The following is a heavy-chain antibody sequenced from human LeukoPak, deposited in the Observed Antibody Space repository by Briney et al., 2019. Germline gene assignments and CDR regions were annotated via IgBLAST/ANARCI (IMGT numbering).Heavy chain of an antibody. CDR1: GGTFSSYA. V-gene: IGHV1-69*13. D-gene: IGHD3-22*01. CDR3: ARGIVVATGALYYYYYMDV. CDR2: IIPIFGTA. Sequence: SVKVSCKASGGTFSSYAISWVRQAPGQGLEWMGGIIPIFGTANYAQKFQGRVTITADESTSTAYMALSSLRSEDTAVYYCARGIVVATGALYYYYYMDVWGKGTTVTISS. J-gene: IGHJ6*03.